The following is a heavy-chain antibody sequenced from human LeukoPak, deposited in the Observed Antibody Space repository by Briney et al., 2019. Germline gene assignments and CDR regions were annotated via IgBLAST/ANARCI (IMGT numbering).Heavy chain of an antibody. CDR3: ARDGRYCSSTSCYWEGIFDY. Sequence: GGSLRLSCVGSGFTFSNYAVHWVRQAPGKGLEWMAVISFDGSKTYYADSVRGRFTISRDNSKNTLYLQMNSLRAEDTAVYYCARDGRYCSSTSCYWEGIFDYWGQGTLVTVSS. J-gene: IGHJ4*02. V-gene: IGHV3-30-3*01. CDR2: ISFDGSKT. D-gene: IGHD2-2*01. CDR1: GFTFSNYA.